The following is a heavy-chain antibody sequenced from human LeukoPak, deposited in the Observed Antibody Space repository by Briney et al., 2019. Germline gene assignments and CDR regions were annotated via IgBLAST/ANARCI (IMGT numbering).Heavy chain of an antibody. CDR1: GYSITTSYY. V-gene: IGHV4-38-2*02. D-gene: IGHD1-14*01. Sequence: SDTLSLTCTVSGYSITTSYYWGWIRQSPLKGLEWIGSLSHSGTTYYNPSLKSRLTISVDTSKNQFSLKLTSVTAADTAVYYCARLNKPGWFDPWGQGTLVTVSS. J-gene: IGHJ5*02. CDR3: ARLNKPGWFDP. CDR2: LSHSGTT.